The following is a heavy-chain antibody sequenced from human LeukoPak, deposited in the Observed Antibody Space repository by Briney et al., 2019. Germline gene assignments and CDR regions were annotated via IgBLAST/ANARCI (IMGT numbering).Heavy chain of an antibody. CDR1: GGTFSSYA. CDR3: ARGSWGGHDAFDI. CDR2: VIPIFGTA. J-gene: IGHJ3*02. D-gene: IGHD3-10*01. V-gene: IGHV1-69*13. Sequence: ASVKVSCKASGGTFSSYAISWVRQAPGQGLEWMGGVIPIFGTATYAQKFHGRVTITADESTSTAYMELSSLRSEDTAVYYCARGSWGGHDAFDIWGQGTMVTVSS.